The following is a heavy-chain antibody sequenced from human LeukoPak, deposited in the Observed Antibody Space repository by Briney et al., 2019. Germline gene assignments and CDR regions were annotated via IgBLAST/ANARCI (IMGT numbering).Heavy chain of an antibody. J-gene: IGHJ3*02. CDR2: IYHSGST. V-gene: IGHV4-30-2*01. D-gene: IGHD3-10*01. CDR3: ARGLDVIMATDAFDI. Sequence: SETLSLTCAVSGGSISSGGYSWSWIRQPPGKGLEWIGYIYHSGSTYYNPSLKSRVTMSVDRSKNQFSLKLSSVTAADTAVYYCARGLDVIMATDAFDIWGQGTMVTVSS. CDR1: GGSISSGGYS.